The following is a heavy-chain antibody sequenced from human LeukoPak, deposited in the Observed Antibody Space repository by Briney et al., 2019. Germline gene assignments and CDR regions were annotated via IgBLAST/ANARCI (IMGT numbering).Heavy chain of an antibody. Sequence: PSETLSLTCTVSGGSISGDYWSWIRQPPGKGLEWIGFIYYGGNINYNPSLKSRVTISLDTSKKQFSLRLSSVTAADTAVYYCARTITVTGAYYFDYWGRGTLVTVSS. CDR1: GGSISGDY. D-gene: IGHD6-19*01. CDR3: ARTITVTGAYYFDY. V-gene: IGHV4-59*08. J-gene: IGHJ4*02. CDR2: IYYGGNI.